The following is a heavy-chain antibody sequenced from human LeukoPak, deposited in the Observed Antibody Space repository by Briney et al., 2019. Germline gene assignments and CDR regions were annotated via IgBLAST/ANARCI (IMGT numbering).Heavy chain of an antibody. J-gene: IGHJ5*02. CDR3: ARVRLWFGTDWFDP. CDR1: GGSISSGDYY. CDR2: IYYSGST. D-gene: IGHD3-10*01. Sequence: TLSLTCTVSGGSISSGDYYWSWIRQPPGKGLEWIGYIYYSGSTYYNPSLKSRVTISVDTSKNQFSLKLSSVTAADTAVYYCARVRLWFGTDWFDPWGQGTLVTVSS. V-gene: IGHV4-30-4*01.